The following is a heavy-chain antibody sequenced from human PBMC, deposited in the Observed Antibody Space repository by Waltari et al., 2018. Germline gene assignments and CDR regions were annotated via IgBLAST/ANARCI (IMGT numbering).Heavy chain of an antibody. CDR2: INAGNGNT. J-gene: IGHJ4*02. CDR1: GYTFTSYA. CDR3: ARDHCSSTSCYAAADY. D-gene: IGHD2-2*01. Sequence: QVQLVQSGAEVKKPGASVKVSCKASGYTFTSYAMHWVRQAPGQRLEWMGWINAGNGNTKYSRKFQGRVTITRDTSASTAYMELSSLRSEDTAVYYCARDHCSSTSCYAAADYWRQGPLVTVSS. V-gene: IGHV1-3*01.